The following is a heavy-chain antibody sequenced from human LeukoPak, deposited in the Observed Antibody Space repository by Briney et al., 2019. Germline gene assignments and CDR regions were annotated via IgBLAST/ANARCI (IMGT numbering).Heavy chain of an antibody. Sequence: GGSLRLSCAASGFTFSDYYMSRIRQAPGKGLEWVSYISSSGSTIYYADSVKGRFTISRDNAKNSLYLQMNSLRAEDTAVYYCARVELWFGEAKHYYYGMDVWGQGTTVTVSS. D-gene: IGHD3-10*01. J-gene: IGHJ6*02. CDR2: ISSSGSTI. V-gene: IGHV3-11*01. CDR1: GFTFSDYY. CDR3: ARVELWFGEAKHYYYGMDV.